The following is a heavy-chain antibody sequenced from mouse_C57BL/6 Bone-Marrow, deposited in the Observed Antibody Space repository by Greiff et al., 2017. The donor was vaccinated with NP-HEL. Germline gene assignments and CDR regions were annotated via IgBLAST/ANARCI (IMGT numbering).Heavy chain of an antibody. J-gene: IGHJ1*03. CDR3: VITTVVAPLPFDV. Sequence: VKLMESGAELMKPGASVKLSCKATGYTFTGYWIEWVKQRPGHGLEWIGEILPGSGSTNYNEKFKGKATFTADTSSNTAYMQLSSLTTEDSAIYYCVITTVVAPLPFDVWGTGTTVTVSS. CDR1: GYTFTGYW. CDR2: ILPGSGST. D-gene: IGHD1-1*01. V-gene: IGHV1-9*01.